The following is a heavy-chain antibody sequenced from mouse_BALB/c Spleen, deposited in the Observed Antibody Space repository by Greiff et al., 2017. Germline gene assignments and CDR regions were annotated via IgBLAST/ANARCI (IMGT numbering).Heavy chain of an antibody. CDR3: TRNDGYYVGYAMDY. J-gene: IGHJ4*01. CDR1: GYTFTSYW. V-gene: IGHV1S22*01. D-gene: IGHD2-3*01. CDR2: IYPGSGST. Sequence: LKQPGSELVRPGASVKLSCKASGYTFTSYWMHWVKQRPGQGLEWIGNIYPGSGSTNYDEKFKSKATLTVDTSSSTAYMQLSSLTSEDSAVYYCTRNDGYYVGYAMDYWGQGTSVTVSS.